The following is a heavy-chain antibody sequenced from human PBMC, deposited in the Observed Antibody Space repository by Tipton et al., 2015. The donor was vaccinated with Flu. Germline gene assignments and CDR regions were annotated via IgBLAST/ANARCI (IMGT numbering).Heavy chain of an antibody. D-gene: IGHD4-17*01. CDR1: GGSITSYY. CDR2: IYYSGST. J-gene: IGHJ4*02. Sequence: LRLSCTVSGGSITSYYWSWIRQPPGKGLEWIGYIYYSGSTNYNPSLKSRVTISVDTSKNQFSLKLSSVTAVDTAVYYCARRKTVTTRLTYFDYWGQGTLVTVSS. CDR3: ARRKTVTTRLTYFDY. V-gene: IGHV4-59*08.